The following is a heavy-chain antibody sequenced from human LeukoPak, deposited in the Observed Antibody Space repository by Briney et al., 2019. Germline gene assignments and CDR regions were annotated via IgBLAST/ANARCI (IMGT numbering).Heavy chain of an antibody. CDR2: IYYSGST. CDR3: ARFVRALYEVQPYFDY. CDR1: GGSISSSSYY. Sequence: SETLSPTCTVSGGSISSSSYYWGWIRQPPGKGLEWIGSIYYSGSTYYNPSLKSRVTISVDTSKNQFSLKLSSVTAADTAVYYCARFVRALYEVQPYFDYWGQGTLVTVSS. J-gene: IGHJ4*02. D-gene: IGHD2-2*02. V-gene: IGHV4-39*01.